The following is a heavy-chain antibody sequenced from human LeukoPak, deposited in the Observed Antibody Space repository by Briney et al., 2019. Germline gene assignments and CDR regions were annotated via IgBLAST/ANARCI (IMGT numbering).Heavy chain of an antibody. D-gene: IGHD3-22*01. CDR1: GFTVSANY. Sequence: GGSLRLSCAASGFTVSANYMSWVRQAPGKGLEWVSVIYSGGSTYYADSVKGRFTISRDNSKNTLYLQMDSLRAEDTAVYYCARETYYYDSSGYYFCYFDSWGQGTLVTVSS. CDR3: ARETYYYDSSGYYFCYFDS. CDR2: IYSGGST. V-gene: IGHV3-53*01. J-gene: IGHJ4*02.